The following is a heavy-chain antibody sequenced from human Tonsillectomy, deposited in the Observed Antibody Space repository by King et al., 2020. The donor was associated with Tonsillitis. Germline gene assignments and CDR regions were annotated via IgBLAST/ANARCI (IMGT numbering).Heavy chain of an antibody. J-gene: IGHJ4*02. D-gene: IGHD3-22*01. V-gene: IGHV3-30*18. CDR3: AKDLYYYDSSGYLDY. Sequence: VQLVESGGGVVQPGRSLRLSCAASGFTFSSYGMHWVRQAPGKGLAWVAVVSYDGSDKYYADSVKGRFTISRDNSKNTLYLQMNSLRAEDTAVCYCAKDLYYYDSSGYLDYWGQGTLVTVSS. CDR1: GFTFSSYG. CDR2: VSYDGSDK.